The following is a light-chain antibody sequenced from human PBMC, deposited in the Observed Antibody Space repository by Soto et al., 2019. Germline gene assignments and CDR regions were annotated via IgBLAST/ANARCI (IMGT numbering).Light chain of an antibody. J-gene: IGLJ3*02. CDR1: NSDVGGYDY. CDR2: EVA. V-gene: IGLV2-8*01. CDR3: SSHADSYNWV. Sequence: QSVLTQPPSASGSPGQSVTISCTGTNSDVGGYDYVSWYQQHPGKAPKLMIYEVAKRPSGVPDRFSGSKSGNTASLTVSGLQAEDEADYYCSSHADSYNWVFGGGNQLTVL.